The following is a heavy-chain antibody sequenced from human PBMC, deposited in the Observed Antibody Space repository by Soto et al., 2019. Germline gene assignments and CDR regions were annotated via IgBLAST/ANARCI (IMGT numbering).Heavy chain of an antibody. D-gene: IGHD4-4*01. CDR2: INDDGRRT. CDR3: ARRHRPSYTSDY. J-gene: IGHJ4*02. CDR1: GFPFISYW. Sequence: EVQLVESGGGLVQPGGSLRLSCAALGFPFISYWLHWVRQAQGKGLEWVSRINDDGRRTSYADSVKGRFTISRDNAKNTLYLQMNSLRDDDTAIYYCARRHRPSYTSDYWGQGTLVTVSS. V-gene: IGHV3-74*01.